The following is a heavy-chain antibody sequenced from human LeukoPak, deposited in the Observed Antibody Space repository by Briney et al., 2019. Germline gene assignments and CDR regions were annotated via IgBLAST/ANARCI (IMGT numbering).Heavy chain of an antibody. CDR1: GGSFSGYY. D-gene: IGHD6-13*01. Sequence: PSETLSLTCAVYGGSFSGYYWSWIRQPAGKGLEWIGRIYTSGSTNYNPSLKSRVTMSVDTSKNQFSLKLSSVTAADTAVYYCAREGSYSTENWFDPWGQGTLVTVSS. J-gene: IGHJ5*02. CDR3: AREGSYSTENWFDP. V-gene: IGHV4-4*07. CDR2: IYTSGST.